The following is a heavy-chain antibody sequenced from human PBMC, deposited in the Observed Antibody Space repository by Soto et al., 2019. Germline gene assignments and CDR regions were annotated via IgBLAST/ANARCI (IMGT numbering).Heavy chain of an antibody. D-gene: IGHD6-19*01. CDR1: GYSISSGYH. V-gene: IGHV4-38-2*02. CDR3: ARQDRAVAEGRWFDT. CDR2: VHYSGNT. Sequence: SETLSLTCTVSGYSISSGYHWAWIRHPPGKGLELLGSVHYSGNTYYNPTLKSRLTISVDKSKNQFSLNLSSVTAADTAVYYCARQDRAVAEGRWFDTWGQGTLVT. J-gene: IGHJ5*02.